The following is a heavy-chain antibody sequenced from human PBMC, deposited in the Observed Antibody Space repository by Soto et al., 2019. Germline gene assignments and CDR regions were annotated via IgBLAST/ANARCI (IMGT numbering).Heavy chain of an antibody. CDR1: GFTFSNYW. CDR3: VRGGSHSFDY. CDR2: IKEDGSEK. J-gene: IGHJ4*02. V-gene: IGHV3-7*05. D-gene: IGHD1-26*01. Sequence: EVQLVESGGGLVQPGGSLRLSCAASGFTFSNYWMSWVRQAPRKGLEWVANIKEDGSEKYHVDSVKGRFTISRDNAKNLMYLQMDSLRAEDTAVYKCVRGGSHSFDYCGQGTLVTVSS.